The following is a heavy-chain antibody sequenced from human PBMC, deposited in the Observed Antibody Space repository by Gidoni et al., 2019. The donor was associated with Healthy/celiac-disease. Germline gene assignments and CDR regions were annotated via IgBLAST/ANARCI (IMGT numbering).Heavy chain of an antibody. Sequence: EVQLLESGGGLVQPGGSLRLSCAASGFTFSSYAMSWVRQAPGKGLEWVSVISGSGGSTYYADSVKGRFTISRDNSKNTLYLQMNSLRAEDTAVYYCAKVSDILTGYYDYWGQGTLVTVSS. J-gene: IGHJ4*02. CDR3: AKVSDILTGYYDY. D-gene: IGHD3-9*01. V-gene: IGHV3-23*01. CDR2: ISGSGGST. CDR1: GFTFSSYA.